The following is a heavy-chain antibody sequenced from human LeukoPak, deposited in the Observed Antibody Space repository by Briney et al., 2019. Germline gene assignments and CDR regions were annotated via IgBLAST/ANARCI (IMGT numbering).Heavy chain of an antibody. V-gene: IGHV4-34*01. CDR2: INYSGST. CDR1: GGSFSGYY. Sequence: PSETLSLTCAVYGGSFSGYYWSWIRQPPGKGLEWIGEINYSGSTNYNPSLKSRVTISVDTSKNQFSLKLSSVTAADTAVYYCARGHSYYYDSSGYRIFDYWGQGTLVTVSS. CDR3: ARGHSYYYDSSGYRIFDY. J-gene: IGHJ4*02. D-gene: IGHD3-22*01.